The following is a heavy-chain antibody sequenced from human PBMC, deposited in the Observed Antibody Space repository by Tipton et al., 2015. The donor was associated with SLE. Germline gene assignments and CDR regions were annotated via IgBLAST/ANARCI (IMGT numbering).Heavy chain of an antibody. J-gene: IGHJ3*02. CDR2: INQGGSEK. CDR1: GFTFSTYW. D-gene: IGHD5-12*01. V-gene: IGHV3-7*01. Sequence: SLRLSCAASGFTFSTYWMSWVRQAPGKGLEWVANINQGGSEKYYVDSVKGRFTVSRDNARKSLYLQMNSLRVEDTAVYYCARERADILGSYDALAIWGQGTTVTVSS. CDR3: ARERADILGSYDALAI.